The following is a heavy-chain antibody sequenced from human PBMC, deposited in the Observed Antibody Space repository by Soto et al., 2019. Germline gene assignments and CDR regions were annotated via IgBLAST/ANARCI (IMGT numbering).Heavy chain of an antibody. D-gene: IGHD3-10*01. Sequence: QITLKESGPTLVKPTQTLTLTCTFSGFSLSTSGVGVGWIRQPPGKALEWLALIYWDDDKRYSPSLKSRLTIXXDXSXNQVVLTLTNMDPVDTATYYCAHITMVRGEDNWFDPWGQGTLVTVSS. CDR1: GFSLSTSGVG. J-gene: IGHJ5*02. CDR3: AHITMVRGEDNWFDP. V-gene: IGHV2-5*02. CDR2: IYWDDDK.